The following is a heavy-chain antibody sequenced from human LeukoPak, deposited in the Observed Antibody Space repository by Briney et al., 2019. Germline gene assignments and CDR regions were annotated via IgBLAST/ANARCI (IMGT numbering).Heavy chain of an antibody. D-gene: IGHD5-18*01. Sequence: PGGSLRLSCAAPGFTFSSYSMNWVRQAPGKGLEWVSYISSSSSTIYYADSVKGRFTISRDNAKNSLYLQMNSLRAEDTAVYYCARDSPAMAPTIDYWGQGTLVTVSS. CDR1: GFTFSSYS. CDR3: ARDSPAMAPTIDY. CDR2: ISSSSSTI. J-gene: IGHJ4*02. V-gene: IGHV3-48*01.